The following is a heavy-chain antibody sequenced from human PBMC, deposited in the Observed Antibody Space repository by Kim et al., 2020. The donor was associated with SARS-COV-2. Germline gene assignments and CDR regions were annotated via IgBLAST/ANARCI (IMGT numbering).Heavy chain of an antibody. Sequence: SETLSLTCAVYGGSFSGYYWSWIRQPPGKGLEWIGEINHSGSTNYNPSLKSRVTISVDTSKNQFSLKLSSVTAAATAVYYCARAGYGSGTDSPFDYWGPGTLVPVSS. D-gene: IGHD3-10*01. V-gene: IGHV4-34*01. CDR1: GGSFSGYY. CDR2: INHSGST. CDR3: ARAGYGSGTDSPFDY. J-gene: IGHJ4*02.